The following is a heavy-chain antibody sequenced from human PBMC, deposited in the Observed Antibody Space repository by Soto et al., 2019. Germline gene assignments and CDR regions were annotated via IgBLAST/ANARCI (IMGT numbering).Heavy chain of an antibody. CDR3: VAGRPFEY. V-gene: IGHV3-15*05. Sequence: GGSLRLSCAGSGFMFGDALMSWFRQAPGKGLEWVGRVKRKSDGETTDYAAPVTGIFTISMDDSKPMVYLEMNSLTSEDTGIYYCVAGRPFEYWGQGTLVNVSS. J-gene: IGHJ4*02. D-gene: IGHD1-26*01. CDR2: VKRKSDGETT. CDR1: GFMFGDAL.